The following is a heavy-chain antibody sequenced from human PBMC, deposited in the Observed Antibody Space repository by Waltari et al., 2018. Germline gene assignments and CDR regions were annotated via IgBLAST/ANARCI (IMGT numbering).Heavy chain of an antibody. Sequence: QVQLQESGPGLVKPSGTLSLTCAVSGGSISSSNWWSWVCQPPGKGLEWIGEIYHSGSTNYNPSLKSRFTISVDKSKNQFSLKLSSVPAADTAVYYCARDPPADSSGSYWGQGTLVTVSS. CDR1: GGSISSSNW. V-gene: IGHV4-4*02. J-gene: IGHJ4*02. CDR2: IYHSGST. CDR3: ARDPPADSSGSY. D-gene: IGHD3-22*01.